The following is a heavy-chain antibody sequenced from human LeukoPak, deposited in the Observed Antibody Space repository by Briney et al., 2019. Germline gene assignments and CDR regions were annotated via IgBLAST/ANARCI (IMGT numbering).Heavy chain of an antibody. D-gene: IGHD6-13*01. J-gene: IGHJ4*02. Sequence: SVKVSCKASGGTFSSYAISWVRQAPGQGLEWMGGIIPIFGTANYAQKFQGRVTITTDESTSTAYMELSSLRSEDTAVYYCAREVAAAGYYFDYWGQGTLVTVSS. CDR1: GGTFSSYA. CDR3: AREVAAAGYYFDY. CDR2: IIPIFGTA. V-gene: IGHV1-69*05.